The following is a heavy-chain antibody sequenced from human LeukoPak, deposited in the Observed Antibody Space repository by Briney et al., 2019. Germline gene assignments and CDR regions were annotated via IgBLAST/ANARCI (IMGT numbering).Heavy chain of an antibody. J-gene: IGHJ4*02. D-gene: IGHD3-3*01. V-gene: IGHV3-66*02. CDR1: GFTFSSYA. Sequence: GGSLRLSCAASGFTFSSYAMSWVRQAPGKGLEWVSVIYSGGSTYYADSVKGRFTISRDNSKNTLYLQMNSLRAEDTAVYYCATKTLRFLEWPHGYWGQGTLVTVSS. CDR3: ATKTLRFLEWPHGY. CDR2: IYSGGST.